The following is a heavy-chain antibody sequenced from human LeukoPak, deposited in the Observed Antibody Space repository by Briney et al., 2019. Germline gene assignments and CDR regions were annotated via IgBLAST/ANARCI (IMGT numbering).Heavy chain of an antibody. J-gene: IGHJ4*02. CDR2: ISSSSSYI. Sequence: GGSLRLSCAASGFTFSSYSMNWVRQAPGKGLEWVSSISSSSSYIDYADSVKGRFTISRDNAKNPLYLQMNSLRAEDTAVYYCARDSEVVIDPPIDYWGQGTLVTVSS. CDR1: GFTFSSYS. V-gene: IGHV3-21*01. D-gene: IGHD3-22*01. CDR3: ARDSEVVIDPPIDY.